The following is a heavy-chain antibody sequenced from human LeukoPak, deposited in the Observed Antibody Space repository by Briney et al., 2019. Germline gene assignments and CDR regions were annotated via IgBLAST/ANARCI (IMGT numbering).Heavy chain of an antibody. J-gene: IGHJ4*02. CDR1: GGTFSSYA. D-gene: IGHD3/OR15-3a*01. V-gene: IGHV1-69*05. CDR2: IIPIFGTA. Sequence: SVKVSCKASGGTFSSYAISWVRQAPGQGLEWMGGIIPIFGTANYAQKFQGRVTITTDESTSTAYMELSSLRSEDTAVYYCATWTNAGESDRFDYWGQGTLVTVSS. CDR3: ATWTNAGESDRFDY.